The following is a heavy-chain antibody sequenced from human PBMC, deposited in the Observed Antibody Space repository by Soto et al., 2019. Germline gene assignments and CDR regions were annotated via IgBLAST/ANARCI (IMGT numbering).Heavy chain of an antibody. Sequence: GGSLRLSCPASGFTFSSYAMSWVRQAPGKGLEWVSSISSGGGGTYYADSVKGRFTISRDNSKNTLYLQMNSLRAEDTAVYYCARDLTARPFDYWGQGTLVTVSS. V-gene: IGHV3-23*01. J-gene: IGHJ4*02. D-gene: IGHD6-6*01. CDR3: ARDLTARPFDY. CDR2: ISSGGGGT. CDR1: GFTFSSYA.